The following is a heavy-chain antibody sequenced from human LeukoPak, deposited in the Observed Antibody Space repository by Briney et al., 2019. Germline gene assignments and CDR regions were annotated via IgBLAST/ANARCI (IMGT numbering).Heavy chain of an antibody. D-gene: IGHD1-7*01. CDR2: INPNSGGT. CDR3: ARVGSTYYYYYMDV. CDR1: GYTFTGYY. V-gene: IGHV1-2*02. Sequence: ASVKVSCKASGYTFTGYYMHWVRQAPGQGLEWMGWINPNSGGTNYAQKFQGRVTMTRDTSISTAYMELSRLRSEDTAVYYCARVGSTYYYYYMDVWGKGTTVTVSS. J-gene: IGHJ6*03.